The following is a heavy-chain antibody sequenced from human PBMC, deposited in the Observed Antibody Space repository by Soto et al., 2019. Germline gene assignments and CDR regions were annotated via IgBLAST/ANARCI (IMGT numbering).Heavy chain of an antibody. J-gene: IGHJ5*02. V-gene: IGHV4-61*01. CDR2: IYYHGSS. CDR3: ASAVYCSGVSCSFDP. CDR1: GGSVSSGNYY. Sequence: QVQLQESGPGLVKPSETLSLTCTVSGGSVSSGNYYWSWIRQPPGNGLEWIGFIYYHGSSSYNPSLTSRAPMLPDKSSRPFSLRLTSARAADTAVYYCASAVYCSGVSCSFDPLGQGSLVTVSS. D-gene: IGHD2-15*01.